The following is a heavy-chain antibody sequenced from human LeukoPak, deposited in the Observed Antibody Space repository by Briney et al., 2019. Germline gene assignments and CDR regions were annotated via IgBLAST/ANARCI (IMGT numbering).Heavy chain of an antibody. CDR3: ARGQRAAAGTNDY. V-gene: IGHV1-8*01. CDR1: GYTFTSYD. J-gene: IGHJ4*02. D-gene: IGHD6-13*01. CDR2: MNPNSGNT. Sequence: ASVKVSCKASGYTFTSYDINWVRQATGQGLEWMGWMNPNSGNTGYAQKFQGRVTMTRNTSISTAYMQLSSLRSEDTAVYYCARGQRAAAGTNDYWGQGTLVTVSS.